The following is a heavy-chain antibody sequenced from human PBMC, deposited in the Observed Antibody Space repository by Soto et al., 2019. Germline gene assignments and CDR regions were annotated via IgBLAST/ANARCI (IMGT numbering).Heavy chain of an antibody. CDR1: GFSLSSTRMA. D-gene: IGHD6-19*01. CDR2: IYWDDDK. Sequence: QITLKESGPTLVKPTQTLTLTCTFSGFSLSSTRMAVGWIRQPPGKALEWLALIYWDDDKRYSPFLKSRLTIPKDTSKNQVVLTMSNMDSVDTVRYYCAHIVVAGLGYYFDYWGQGTLVTVSS. J-gene: IGHJ4*02. V-gene: IGHV2-5*02. CDR3: AHIVVAGLGYYFDY.